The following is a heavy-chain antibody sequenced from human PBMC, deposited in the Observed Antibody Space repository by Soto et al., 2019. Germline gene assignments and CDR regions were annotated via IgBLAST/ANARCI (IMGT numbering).Heavy chain of an antibody. CDR3: ARGSTDYCDNRANNIWDY. D-gene: IGHD3-22*01. CDR2: ISTFNGNT. CDR1: GYTFITYG. J-gene: IGHJ4*02. Sequence: QVQLVQSGAEVKKPGASVKVSCKAPGYTFITYGVSWVRQAPGQGLDWLGRISTFNGNTRYAERLQGRVTMTTDTTTNTASIQLRNLRPADTFGYYCARGSTDYCDNRANNIWDYWCQGTLGTVSS. V-gene: IGHV1-18*01.